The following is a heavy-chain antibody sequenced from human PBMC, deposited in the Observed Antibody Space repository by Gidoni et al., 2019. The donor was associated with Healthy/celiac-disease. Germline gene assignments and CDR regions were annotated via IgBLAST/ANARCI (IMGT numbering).Heavy chain of an antibody. CDR3: ARDIGDYCSSTSCYWAYYYYIDV. J-gene: IGHJ6*03. D-gene: IGHD2-2*01. V-gene: IGHV3-21*01. CDR1: GFTFSSDS. CDR2: IRSSSSYI. Sequence: EVQLVESGGGLGKPGGPLRLPCAASGFTFSSDSMNSLRQAPGKGLECVSSIRSSSSYIYYADSVKGRFTISRDNVKNSLYLQMNSLRAEDTAVYYCARDIGDYCSSTSCYWAYYYYIDVWGKGTTVTVSS.